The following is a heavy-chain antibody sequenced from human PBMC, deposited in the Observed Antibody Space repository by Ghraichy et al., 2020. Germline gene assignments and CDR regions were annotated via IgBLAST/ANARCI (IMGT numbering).Heavy chain of an antibody. J-gene: IGHJ6*02. CDR3: ARGGYGSGSPYYYYGMDV. Sequence: SETLSLTCVVYGGSFSGYYWSWIRQPPGKGLEWIGEINHSGSTNYNPSLKSRVTISVDTSKNQFSLKLSSVTAADTAVYYCARGGYGSGSPYYYYGMDVWGQGTTVTVSS. D-gene: IGHD3-10*01. CDR2: INHSGST. CDR1: GGSFSGYY. V-gene: IGHV4-34*01.